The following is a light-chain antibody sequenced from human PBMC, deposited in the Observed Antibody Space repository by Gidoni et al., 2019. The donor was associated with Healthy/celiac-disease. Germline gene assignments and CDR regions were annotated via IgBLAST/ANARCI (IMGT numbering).Light chain of an antibody. CDR2: GAS. Sequence: EIVMTQSPATLSGSPGEGVPLSCRASQSVSSNLAWYQQKPGQAPRLLIYGASTRATGIPARFSGSGSGTEFTLTISSLQSEDFAVYYCQQYNNWPPWTFGQGTKVEIK. V-gene: IGKV3-15*01. J-gene: IGKJ1*01. CDR1: QSVSSN. CDR3: QQYNNWPPWT.